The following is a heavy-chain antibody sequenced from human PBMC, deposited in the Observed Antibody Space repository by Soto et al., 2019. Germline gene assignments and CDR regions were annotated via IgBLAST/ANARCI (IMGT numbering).Heavy chain of an antibody. D-gene: IGHD1-1*01. CDR3: ARDAGTVGPYYYYYMDV. J-gene: IGHJ6*03. CDR2: ISAYNGNT. CDR1: GYTFTSYG. V-gene: IGHV1-18*01. Sequence: ASVKVSCKASGYTFTSYGISWVRQATGQGLEWMGWISAYNGNTNYAQKLQGRVTMTTDTSTSTAYMELRSLRSDDTAVYYCARDAGTVGPYYYYYMDVWGKGTTVTVSS.